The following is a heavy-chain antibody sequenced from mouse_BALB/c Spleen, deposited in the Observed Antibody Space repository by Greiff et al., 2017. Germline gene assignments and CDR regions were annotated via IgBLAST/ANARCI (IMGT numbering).Heavy chain of an antibody. J-gene: IGHJ4*01. D-gene: IGHD2-4*01. Sequence: EVNLVESGGGLVQPGGSLRLSCATSGFTFSDFYMEWVRQPPGKRLEWIAASRNKANDYTTEYSASVKGRFIVSRYTSQSILYLQMNALRAEDTAIYYCARDGGYDYGYYAMDYWGQGTSVTVSS. CDR2: SRNKANDYTT. CDR3: ARDGGYDYGYYAMDY. V-gene: IGHV7-1*02. CDR1: GFTFSDFY.